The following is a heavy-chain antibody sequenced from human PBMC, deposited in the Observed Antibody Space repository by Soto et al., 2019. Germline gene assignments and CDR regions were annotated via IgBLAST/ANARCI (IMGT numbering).Heavy chain of an antibody. V-gene: IGHV3-48*01. CDR1: GFTFGTHS. D-gene: IGHD3-10*01. CDR3: AKDRAFNYFYGMDV. CDR2: IDYSSDTI. Sequence: PGGSLRLSCVASGFTFGTHSMNWVRQAPGKGLEWIAYIDYSSDTISYADSVKGRFTISRDNSKITVYLQMNSLRAEDTAVYYCAKDRAFNYFYGMDVWGQGTTVTVSS. J-gene: IGHJ6*02.